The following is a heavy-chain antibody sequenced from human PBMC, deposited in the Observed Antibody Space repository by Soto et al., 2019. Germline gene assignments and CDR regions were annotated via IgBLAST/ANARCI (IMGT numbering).Heavy chain of an antibody. J-gene: IGHJ6*02. D-gene: IGHD3-22*01. CDR1: GGTPSNSA. CDR3: AGGRIVLVGSRAYYGMDV. CDR2: IIPVFGLV. Sequence: QVHLLLQSGAEVKKPGSSVKVSCKASGGTPSNSAISWVRQAPGQGLEWMGGIIPVFGLVKYAQNFQGRVTLTADESTNTAYMELSSLRPEDTAVYYCAGGRIVLVGSRAYYGMDVWRQGTKVTVSS. V-gene: IGHV1-69*01.